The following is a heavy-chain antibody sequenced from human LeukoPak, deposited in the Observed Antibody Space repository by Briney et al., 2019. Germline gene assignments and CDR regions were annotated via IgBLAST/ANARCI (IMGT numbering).Heavy chain of an antibody. CDR1: GFTFRSDS. J-gene: IGHJ4*02. CDR2: ISSSSSYI. CDR3: ARRRDSYGSDY. V-gene: IGHV3-21*01. Sequence: GGSPRLSCAASGFTFRSDSMNWDRQAPGKGLEWVSPISSSSSYIYYADSVEGRFTISRDNAKYSLYLQMNSLRAEVTAVYYCARRRDSYGSDYWGQGTLVSVSS. D-gene: IGHD5-18*01.